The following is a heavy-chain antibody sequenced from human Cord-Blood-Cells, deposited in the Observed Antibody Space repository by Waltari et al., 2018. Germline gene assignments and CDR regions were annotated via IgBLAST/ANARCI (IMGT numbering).Heavy chain of an antibody. J-gene: IGHJ4*02. Sequence: QVQLQQWGAGLLKPSETLSLTCAVYGGYFSGYYWSWIRQPPGQGLEWIGEINNSESTNYNPALKSRVTISGDTSTNQLSLMLCSVTAADTTVYYCARGGGDCSSTSCYDYWGQGTLVTVSS. CDR1: GGYFSGYY. D-gene: IGHD2-2*01. V-gene: IGHV4-34*01. CDR2: INNSEST. CDR3: ARGGGDCSSTSCYDY.